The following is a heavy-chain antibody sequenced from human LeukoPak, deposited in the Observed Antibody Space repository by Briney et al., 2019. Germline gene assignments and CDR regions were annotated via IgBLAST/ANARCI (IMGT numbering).Heavy chain of an antibody. CDR3: ARSSLGEGENY. D-gene: IGHD3-16*01. J-gene: IGHJ4*02. V-gene: IGHV4-59*01. CDR1: GGSISSYY. Sequence: SETLSLTCTVSGGSISSYYWSWIRQPPGKGLEWIGYIYYSGSTNYNPPLKSRVTISVDTSKNQFSLKLSSVTGADTAVYYCARSSLGEGENYWGQGTLVTVSS. CDR2: IYYSGST.